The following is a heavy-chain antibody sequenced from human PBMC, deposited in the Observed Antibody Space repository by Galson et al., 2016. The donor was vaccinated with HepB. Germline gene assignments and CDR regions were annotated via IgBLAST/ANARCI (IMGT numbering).Heavy chain of an antibody. J-gene: IGHJ3*01. CDR2: ISSRVSPI. D-gene: IGHD6-6*01. CDR1: GFALSGSG. V-gene: IGHV3-48*02. CDR3: ARELVRSAFDL. Sequence: SLRLSCAASGFALSGSGLNWVRQAPGKGLQWISYISSRVSPIYYADSVKGRSTISRDNAKNSVYLQMNNLRDEDTGVYYCARELVRSAFDLWGQGTMVTVSS.